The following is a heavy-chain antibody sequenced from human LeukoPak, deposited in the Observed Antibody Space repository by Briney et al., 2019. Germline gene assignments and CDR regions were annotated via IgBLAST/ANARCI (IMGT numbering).Heavy chain of an antibody. CDR3: ARLSFWGYFDY. J-gene: IGHJ4*02. V-gene: IGHV4-59*08. CDR1: GGSICSYY. Sequence: SETLSLTCTVSGGSICSYYWSWIRQPPGKGLEWIGYIYYSGSTNYNPSLKSRVTISVDTSKNQFSLKLSSVTAADTAVYYCARLSFWGYFDYWGQGTLVTVSS. D-gene: IGHD7-27*01. CDR2: IYYSGST.